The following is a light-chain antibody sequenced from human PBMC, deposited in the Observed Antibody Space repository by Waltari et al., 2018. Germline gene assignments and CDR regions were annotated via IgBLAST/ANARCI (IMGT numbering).Light chain of an antibody. CDR2: GAS. Sequence: EIVLTQSPGTLFLSPGEGATLSCRASQSVSRTLAWYQQKPGQAPRLLIYGASRRATGIPDRVSGSGSGTDFSITISRLEPDDSAVYFCQHYVSLPATFGQGTKVEIK. CDR3: QHYVSLPAT. J-gene: IGKJ1*01. CDR1: QSVSRT. V-gene: IGKV3-20*01.